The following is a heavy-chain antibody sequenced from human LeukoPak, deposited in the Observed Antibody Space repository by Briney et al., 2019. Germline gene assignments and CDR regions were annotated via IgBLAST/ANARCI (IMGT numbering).Heavy chain of an antibody. J-gene: IGHJ3*02. CDR1: GGSFSGYY. CDR2: INHSGST. D-gene: IGHD3-22*01. CDR3: ARVRGNYYYDSSGYPRVHAFDI. Sequence: PSETLSLTCAVYGGSFSGYYWSWIRHPPGKGLGWIGEINHSGSTNYNPSLKSRVTISVQTSKNQFSLKLSSVTAADTAVYYCARVRGNYYYDSSGYPRVHAFDIWGQGTMVTVSS. V-gene: IGHV4-34*01.